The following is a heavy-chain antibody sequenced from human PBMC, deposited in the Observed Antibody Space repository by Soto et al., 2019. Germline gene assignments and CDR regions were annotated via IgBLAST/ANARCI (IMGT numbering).Heavy chain of an antibody. CDR2: INAGNGET. Sequence: ASVKVSCKASGYTFTTYTIQWVRQAPGQRLEWMGWINAGNGETKYSQNFQGRVTITRDTSGSTAYMRLNSLRSEDTAVYYCARSTTSCYSLCWFDPWGQGTLVTVSS. D-gene: IGHD2-2*02. CDR3: ARSTTSCYSLCWFDP. CDR1: GYTFTTYT. J-gene: IGHJ5*02. V-gene: IGHV1-3*01.